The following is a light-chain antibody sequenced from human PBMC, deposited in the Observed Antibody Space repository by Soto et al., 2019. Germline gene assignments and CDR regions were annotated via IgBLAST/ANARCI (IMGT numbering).Light chain of an antibody. CDR3: QQYGISPT. V-gene: IGKV3-20*01. J-gene: IGKJ1*01. CDR2: DVS. Sequence: EIVLTQSPGTLSLSPGERATLSCRSSQSVSSNYLAWYQQKPDQAPRLVIYDVSGRATGITDRFSGSGSGTDFTLTISRLEPEESAVYYCQQYGISPTFGQGTKVEIK. CDR1: QSVSSNY.